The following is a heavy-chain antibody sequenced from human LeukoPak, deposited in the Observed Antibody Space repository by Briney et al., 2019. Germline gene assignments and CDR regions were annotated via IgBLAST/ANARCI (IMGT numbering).Heavy chain of an antibody. V-gene: IGHV4-4*02. Sequence: PSETLSLTCGVSGVSVTSTNYWTWARQPPGKGLGWIGEVNLQGFTNYNPSLMGRVAISVDTSENHISLQLTSVTAADTAVYYCAREGGTYRPLDYSGQGTLVTVSS. J-gene: IGHJ4*02. D-gene: IGHD1-1*01. CDR1: GVSVTSTNY. CDR3: AREGGTYRPLDY. CDR2: VNLQGFT.